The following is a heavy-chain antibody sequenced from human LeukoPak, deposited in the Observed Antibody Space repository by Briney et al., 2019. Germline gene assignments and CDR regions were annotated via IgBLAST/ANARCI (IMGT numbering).Heavy chain of an antibody. Sequence: GGSLRLSCAASGFTFSDYNMRWIRQAPGKGLEWVSYISSSGSTIYYADSVKGRFTISRDNAKNSLYLQMNSLRAEDTAVYYCARGGTMVRGAYMDVWGKGTTVTISS. CDR1: GFTFSDYN. CDR2: ISSSGSTI. J-gene: IGHJ6*03. D-gene: IGHD3-10*01. CDR3: ARGGTMVRGAYMDV. V-gene: IGHV3-11*04.